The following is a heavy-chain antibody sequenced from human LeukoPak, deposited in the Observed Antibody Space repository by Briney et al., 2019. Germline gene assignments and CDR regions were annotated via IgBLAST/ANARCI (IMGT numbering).Heavy chain of an antibody. Sequence: GGSLRLSCAASGFTFSSYAMSWVRQAPGKGLEWVSAISGSGGSTYYADSVKGRFTISRDNSKNTLYLQMNSLRAEDTAVYYCAKAGHYYGSSGYEYYFDYWGQGTLVTVSS. CDR2: ISGSGGST. D-gene: IGHD3-22*01. V-gene: IGHV3-23*01. CDR3: AKAGHYYGSSGYEYYFDY. J-gene: IGHJ4*02. CDR1: GFTFSSYA.